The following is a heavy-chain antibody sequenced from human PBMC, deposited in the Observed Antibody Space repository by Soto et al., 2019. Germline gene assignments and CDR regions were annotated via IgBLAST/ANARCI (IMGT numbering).Heavy chain of an antibody. J-gene: IGHJ3*02. CDR2: INHSGST. V-gene: IGHV4-34*01. CDR3: ARDIRSSWYGAFDI. D-gene: IGHD6-13*01. CDR1: GGSFSGYY. Sequence: SETLSLTCAVYGGSFSGYYWSWIRQPPGKGLEWIGEINHSGSTNYNPSLKSRVTISVDTSKNQFSLKLSSVTAADTAVYYCARDIRSSWYGAFDIWGQGTMVTVSS.